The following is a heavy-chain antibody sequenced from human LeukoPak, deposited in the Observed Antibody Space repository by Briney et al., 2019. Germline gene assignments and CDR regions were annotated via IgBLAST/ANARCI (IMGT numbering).Heavy chain of an antibody. J-gene: IGHJ6*02. CDR3: ARAPYYYYYGMDV. V-gene: IGHV3-53*01. CDR2: IYSGGST. CDR1: GFTFSNAW. Sequence: GGSLRLSCAASGFTFSNAWMNWVRQAPGKGLEWVSVIYSGGSTYYADSVKGRFTISRDNSKNTLYLQMNSLRAEDTAVYYCARAPYYYYYGMDVWGQGTTVTVSS.